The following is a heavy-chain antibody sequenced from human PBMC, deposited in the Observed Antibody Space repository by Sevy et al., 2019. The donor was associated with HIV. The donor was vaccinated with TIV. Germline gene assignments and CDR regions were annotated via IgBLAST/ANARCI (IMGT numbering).Heavy chain of an antibody. D-gene: IGHD3-3*01. CDR2: IYSSGNT. V-gene: IGHV4-4*07. CDR1: GGSISTFY. J-gene: IGHJ3*02. CDR3: ARWGPRSYCDFWSGDGFDI. Sequence: GSLRLSCTVSGGSISTFYWGWIRQPAGKGLECSGRIYSSGNTNYNPSLKSRVTMSVDTSKNQFSLKLNSVTAADTAMYYCARWGPRSYCDFWSGDGFDIWGQGTMVTVSS.